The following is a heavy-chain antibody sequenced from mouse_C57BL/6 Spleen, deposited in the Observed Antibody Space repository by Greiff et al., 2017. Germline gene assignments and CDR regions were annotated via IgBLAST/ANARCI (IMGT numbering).Heavy chain of an antibody. J-gene: IGHJ1*03. CDR3: TRMGSHDWYFDV. V-gene: IGHV1-64*01. CDR2: IHPNSGST. Sequence: QVQLQQPGAELVKPGASVKLSCKASGYTFTSYWMHWVKQRPGQGLEWIGMIHPNSGSTNYNETFKRKATLTVDTSSSPAYMQLSSLPSEDSADYYRTRMGSHDWYFDVWGTGTTVTVSS. CDR1: GYTFTSYW. D-gene: IGHD2-13*01.